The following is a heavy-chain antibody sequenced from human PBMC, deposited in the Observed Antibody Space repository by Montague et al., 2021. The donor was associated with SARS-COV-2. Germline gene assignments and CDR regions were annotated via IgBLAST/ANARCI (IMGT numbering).Heavy chain of an antibody. Sequence: SETLSLTCTVPGGSISSSNYYWGWIRQPPGKGLEWIGNMYYSGSTYYNPSLKSRVTISIDTSKNQFSLKLSSVTAADTAVYYCARDDIVLQGVTEGMDVWGQGTTVTVSS. CDR2: MYYSGST. D-gene: IGHD3-10*01. CDR1: GGSISSSNYY. V-gene: IGHV4-39*07. CDR3: ARDDIVLQGVTEGMDV. J-gene: IGHJ6*02.